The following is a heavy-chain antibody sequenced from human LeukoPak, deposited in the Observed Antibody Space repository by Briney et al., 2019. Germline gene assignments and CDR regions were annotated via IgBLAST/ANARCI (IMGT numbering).Heavy chain of an antibody. CDR2: ISDDGRNK. V-gene: IGHV3-30*18. Sequence: GGSLRLSCAASGFSFIRYGMHWVRQAPGKGLEWVGVISDDGRNKKYADSVKGRFTISRDNSKDTLYLQMNSQRDEDTAVYYCAKRPSDYGDYVTYFDYWGQGTLVTVSS. J-gene: IGHJ4*02. CDR3: AKRPSDYGDYVTYFDY. D-gene: IGHD4-17*01. CDR1: GFSFIRYG.